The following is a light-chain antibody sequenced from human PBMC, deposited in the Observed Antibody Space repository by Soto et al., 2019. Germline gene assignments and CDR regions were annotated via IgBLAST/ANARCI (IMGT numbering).Light chain of an antibody. CDR2: ATS. J-gene: IGKJ2*01. CDR3: QQSYSDRQT. CDR1: QTVKNY. Sequence: DIQLTQSPSSLSASVGDTVTITCRAGQTVKNYLNWYQLKPGKVPKLLIYATSSLQNGVPARFVCGASGTDFTLTIITLQPEDFATYYCQQSYSDRQTFGQGTKLEI. V-gene: IGKV1-39*01.